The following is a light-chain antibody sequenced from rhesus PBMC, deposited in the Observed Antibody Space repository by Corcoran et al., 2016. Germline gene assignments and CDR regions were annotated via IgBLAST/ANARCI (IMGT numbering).Light chain of an antibody. Sequence: DIQMTQSPSSLSASVGDRVTITCRASQTISSYLAWYQQKPGKVPKLLIYGASSLESGVPSLFSGSGTGTEFNLNISSLKSEDFATYYCQQHNSHPYSFGQGTKVEIK. CDR1: QTISSY. CDR3: QQHNSHPYS. CDR2: GAS. J-gene: IGKJ2*01. V-gene: IGKV1-44*01.